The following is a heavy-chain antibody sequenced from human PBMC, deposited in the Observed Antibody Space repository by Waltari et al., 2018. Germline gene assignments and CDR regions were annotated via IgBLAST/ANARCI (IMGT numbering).Heavy chain of an antibody. D-gene: IGHD2-21*01. CDR1: GGSISSYY. CDR2: IYTSGST. CDR3: ASLAYCGGDCYSISDY. Sequence: QVQLQESGPGLVKPSETLSLTCTVSGGSISSYYWIWIRQPAGKGLEWIGRIYTSGSTNYNPSLKSRVTMSVDTSKNQFSLKLSSVTAADTAVYYCASLAYCGGDCYSISDYWGQGTLVTVSS. V-gene: IGHV4-4*07. J-gene: IGHJ4*02.